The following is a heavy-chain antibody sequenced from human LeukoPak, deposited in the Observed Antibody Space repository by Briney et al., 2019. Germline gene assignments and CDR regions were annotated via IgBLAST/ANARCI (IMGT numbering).Heavy chain of an antibody. CDR1: GFTFSSYW. CDR3: ARAPSEIGGYYPEYFRH. V-gene: IGHV3-74*01. D-gene: IGHD3-22*01. CDR2: IKSDGST. Sequence: GGSLRLSCAASGFTFSSYWMHWVRQAPGKGLVWVSRIKSDGSTNYADSVKGRFTISRDNAKKTVSLQMNSLRAEDTGVYYCARAPSEIGGYYPEYFRHWGQGTLVTVSS. J-gene: IGHJ1*01.